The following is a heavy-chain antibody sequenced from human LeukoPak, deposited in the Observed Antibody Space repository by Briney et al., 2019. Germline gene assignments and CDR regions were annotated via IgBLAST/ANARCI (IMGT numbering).Heavy chain of an antibody. V-gene: IGHV4-4*07. D-gene: IGHD3-22*01. Sequence: SETLSLTCIVSSGSISSYYWSWIRQPAGKGLEWIGRIYSTGSTNYNPSLKSRVTMSVDTSKNQFSLKLSSVTAADTAVYYCASSGYYRDAFDIWGQGTMVTVSS. CDR2: IYSTGST. J-gene: IGHJ3*02. CDR1: SGSISSYY. CDR3: ASSGYYRDAFDI.